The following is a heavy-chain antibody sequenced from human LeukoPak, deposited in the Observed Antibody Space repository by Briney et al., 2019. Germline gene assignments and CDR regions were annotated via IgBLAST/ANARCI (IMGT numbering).Heavy chain of an antibody. CDR3: ASAMPANYYFDY. CDR1: GFTFSSYG. J-gene: IGHJ4*02. V-gene: IGHV3-21*01. D-gene: IGHD2-2*01. CDR2: ISSSSGYI. Sequence: GGSLRLSCAASGFTFSSYGMTWVRQAPGKGLEWVASISSSSGYIYYADSVKGRFTISRDNAKNSLYLQMNSLRAEDTAVYYCASAMPANYYFDYWGQGTLVTVSS.